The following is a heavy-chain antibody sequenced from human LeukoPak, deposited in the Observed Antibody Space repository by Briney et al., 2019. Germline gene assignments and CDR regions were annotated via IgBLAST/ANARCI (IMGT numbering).Heavy chain of an antibody. D-gene: IGHD2-15*01. CDR3: AKGGASSGGYDC. CDR1: GFTFSTYS. J-gene: IGHJ4*02. V-gene: IGHV3-23*01. CDR2: ISASGGT. Sequence: GGSLRLSCAASGFTFSTYSMNWVRQAPGKGLEWVSGISASGGTYYADSVKGRFTLSRDNSKNTLHLQMNSLRAEDTAIYYCAKGGASSGGYDCWGQGTLVTVSS.